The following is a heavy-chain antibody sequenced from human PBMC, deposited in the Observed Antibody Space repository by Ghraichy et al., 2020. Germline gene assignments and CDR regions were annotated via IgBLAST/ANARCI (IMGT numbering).Heavy chain of an antibody. CDR2: IYYSGTTY. CDR1: GDSISPSY. J-gene: IGHJ6*02. Sequence: SETLSLTCTVSGDSISPSYWTWVRQPPGRGLEWIGYIYYSGTTYYYNPSLKSRVTMSVDTSKNQFSLNLRSVTTADTAVYFCARYYDFYYGVDVWGQGTTVTVSS. CDR3: ARYYDFYYGVDV. V-gene: IGHV4-59*01.